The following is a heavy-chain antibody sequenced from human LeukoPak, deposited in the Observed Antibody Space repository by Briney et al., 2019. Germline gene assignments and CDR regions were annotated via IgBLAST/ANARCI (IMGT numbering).Heavy chain of an antibody. CDR3: ARHGLLWFGELLSSLDAFDI. V-gene: IGHV4-59*08. Sequence: PSETLSLTCTVSGGSISSYYWSSIRQPPGKGLEWIGYIYYSGSTNYNPSLKSRVTISVDTSKNQFSLKLSSVTAADTAVYYCARHGLLWFGELLSSLDAFDIWGQGTMVTVSS. CDR1: GGSISSYY. D-gene: IGHD3-10*01. CDR2: IYYSGST. J-gene: IGHJ3*02.